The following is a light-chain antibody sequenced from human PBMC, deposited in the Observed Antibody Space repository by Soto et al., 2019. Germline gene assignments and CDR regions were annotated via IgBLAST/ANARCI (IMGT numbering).Light chain of an antibody. CDR1: QSVSNNY. Sequence: EIVLTQSPGTLSLSPGERATLYCRASQSVSNNYVAWYQQKLGQAPRLLIYGASGRAAGIPDRFSGRGSGTDFTLTITSLEPEDFAVYYCQQYGRSRLTFGGGTKVEIK. CDR2: GAS. V-gene: IGKV3-20*01. CDR3: QQYGRSRLT. J-gene: IGKJ4*01.